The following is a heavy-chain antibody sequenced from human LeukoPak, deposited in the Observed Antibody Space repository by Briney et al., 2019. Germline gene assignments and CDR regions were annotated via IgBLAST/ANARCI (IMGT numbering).Heavy chain of an antibody. CDR3: ARGSRITIPYSLDY. D-gene: IGHD3-9*01. V-gene: IGHV4-34*01. CDR1: GGSFSGYY. J-gene: IGHJ4*02. Sequence: ETLSLTCAVYGGSFSGYYWSWIRQPPGKGLEWIGEINHSGSTNYNPSLKSRVTISVDTSKNQFSLKLSSVTAADTAVYYCARGSRITIPYSLDYWGQGTLVTVSS. CDR2: INHSGST.